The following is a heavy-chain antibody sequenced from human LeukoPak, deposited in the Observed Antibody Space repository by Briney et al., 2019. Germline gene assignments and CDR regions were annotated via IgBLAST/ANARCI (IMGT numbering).Heavy chain of an antibody. J-gene: IGHJ4*02. Sequence: GGSLRLSCVGSGFTFSDAWMSWVRQAPGKGLEWVGRIKSKSDGGTIDYAAPVKGRFTISRHDSRNTLYLQMNSLKTEDTAVYYCTTRRQDGWWGQGTLVTVS. CDR2: IKSKSDGGTI. D-gene: IGHD2-15*01. CDR1: GFTFSDAW. V-gene: IGHV3-15*01. CDR3: TTRRQDGW.